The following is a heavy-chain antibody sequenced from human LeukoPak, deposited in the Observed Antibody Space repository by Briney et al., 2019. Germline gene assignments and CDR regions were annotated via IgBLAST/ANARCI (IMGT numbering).Heavy chain of an antibody. CDR2: INPNSGGT. Sequence: VASVKVSCKASGYTFTGYYMHWVRQAPGQGLEWMGWINPNSGGTNYAQKFQGRVTMTRDTSISTAYMELSRLRSDDTAVYYCASAYDSSGLDYFDYWDQGTLVTVSS. D-gene: IGHD3-22*01. CDR1: GYTFTGYY. J-gene: IGHJ4*02. CDR3: ASAYDSSGLDYFDY. V-gene: IGHV1-2*02.